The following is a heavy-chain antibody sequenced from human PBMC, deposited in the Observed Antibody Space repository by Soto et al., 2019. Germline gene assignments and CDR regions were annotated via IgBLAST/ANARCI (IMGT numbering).Heavy chain of an antibody. CDR2: IDWDDK. V-gene: IGHV2-70*04. CDR3: ARTAGYYRGRHFDN. Sequence: ESVPTLVNPTQTLTLTCTFSGFSLGTTGMRVSWIRQPPGKALDWLARIDWDDKFYSTSLKTRLTISKDTSKNQVVLTMTNMGPGDTATYYCARTAGYYRGRHFDNWGQGILVTVSS. CDR1: GFSLGTTGMR. D-gene: IGHD2-15*01. J-gene: IGHJ4*02.